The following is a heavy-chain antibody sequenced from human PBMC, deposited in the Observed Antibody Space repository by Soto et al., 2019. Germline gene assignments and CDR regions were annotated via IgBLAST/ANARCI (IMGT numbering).Heavy chain of an antibody. CDR2: ITSDTNTI. D-gene: IGHD6-19*01. CDR1: GFPFSIYS. V-gene: IGHV3-48*02. CDR3: ARSVEGHFDY. J-gene: IGHJ4*02. Sequence: EVQLVESGGGLVQPGGSLRISCAASGFPFSIYSMNWVRQAPGKGLEWSSYITSDTNTIKYADSVKGRFTISRDNAKNLVYLQMNSLRDEDTAVYFCARSVEGHFDYWGQGTVVTVSS.